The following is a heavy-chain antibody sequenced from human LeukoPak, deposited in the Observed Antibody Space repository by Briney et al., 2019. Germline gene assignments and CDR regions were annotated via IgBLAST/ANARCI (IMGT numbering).Heavy chain of an antibody. J-gene: IGHJ3*02. V-gene: IGHV4-59*01. CDR1: GGSISSYY. D-gene: IGHD6-19*01. CDR2: IYYSGST. CDR3: ASYSSGWPGGAFDI. Sequence: SETLSLTCTVSGGSISSYYWSWIRQPPGKGLEWIGYIYYSGSTNYNPSLKSRVTISVDTSKNQFSLKLSSVTAADTAVYYCASYSSGWPGGAFDIWGRGTMVTVSS.